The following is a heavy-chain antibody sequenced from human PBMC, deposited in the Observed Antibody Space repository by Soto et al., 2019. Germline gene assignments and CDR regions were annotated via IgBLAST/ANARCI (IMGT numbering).Heavy chain of an antibody. J-gene: IGHJ4*02. Sequence: GGSLRLSCAASGFTFSSYWMHWVRHVPGKGLVWVSRINSAGSSTYYADSVKGRVTISRDNAKNTLYLQVDSLTAEDTAVYFCVSGASYANYFDSWGQGTLVTVSS. CDR3: VSGASYANYFDS. CDR2: INSAGSST. D-gene: IGHD1-26*01. V-gene: IGHV3-74*01. CDR1: GFTFSSYW.